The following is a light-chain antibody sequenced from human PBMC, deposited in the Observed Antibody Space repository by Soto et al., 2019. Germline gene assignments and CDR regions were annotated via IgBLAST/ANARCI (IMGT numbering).Light chain of an antibody. Sequence: DIQMTQSPSTLSASVGDRVTITCRASQSISSWLAWHQQKPGKAPNLLMFDASTLHTGVPSRFSGSGDGTEFTLSISSLQPDDSAIYFCRQYKTYTFGRGTRLEIK. CDR1: QSISSW. CDR3: RQYKTYT. J-gene: IGKJ5*01. CDR2: DAS. V-gene: IGKV1-5*01.